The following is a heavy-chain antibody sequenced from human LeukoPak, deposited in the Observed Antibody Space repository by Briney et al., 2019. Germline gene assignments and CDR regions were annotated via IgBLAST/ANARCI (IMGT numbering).Heavy chain of an antibody. CDR1: GFTFSSYG. Sequence: GESLRLSCAASGFTFSSYGMHWARQAPGKGLEWVAVMWYDGSNKYYADSVKGRFTISRDNSKNTLYLQMNSLRAEDTAVYYCARDPPRGSGSYPPPDYWGQGTLVTVSS. CDR3: ARDPPRGSGSYPPPDY. J-gene: IGHJ4*02. V-gene: IGHV3-33*01. CDR2: MWYDGSNK. D-gene: IGHD3-10*01.